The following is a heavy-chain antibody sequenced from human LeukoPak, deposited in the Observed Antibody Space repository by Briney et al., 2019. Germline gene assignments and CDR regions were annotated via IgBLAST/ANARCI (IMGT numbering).Heavy chain of an antibody. CDR1: GFTFSSYW. J-gene: IGHJ4*02. D-gene: IGHD5-18*01. V-gene: IGHV3-74*01. CDR2: INSDGSST. Sequence: GGSLRLSCAASGFTFSSYWMHWVRQAPGKGLVWVSRINSDGSSTSYADSVKGRFPISRDNAKNTLYLQMNSLKAEDTAVYYCARGYGYGYRIDYWGQGTLVTVSS. CDR3: ARGYGYGYRIDY.